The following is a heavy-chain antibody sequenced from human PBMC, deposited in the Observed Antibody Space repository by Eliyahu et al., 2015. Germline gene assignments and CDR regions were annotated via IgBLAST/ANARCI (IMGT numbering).Heavy chain of an antibody. V-gene: IGHV3-48*02. J-gene: IGHJ4*02. CDR3: ARVLYGGTPWGY. CDR1: GXTFSSYS. D-gene: IGHD4-23*01. Sequence: EVQLVESGGGLVQPGGSLRLSCAASGXTFSSYSMNWXXQAPGKGXEXVSYISSSXSTIYYADSVKGRFTISRDNAKNSLYLQMNSLRDEDTAVYYCARVLYGGTPWGYWGQGTLVTVSS. CDR2: ISSSXSTI.